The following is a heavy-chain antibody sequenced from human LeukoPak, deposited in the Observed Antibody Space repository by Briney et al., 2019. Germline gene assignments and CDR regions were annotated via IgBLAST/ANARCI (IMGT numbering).Heavy chain of an antibody. CDR2: TSGSGGST. Sequence: PGGSLRLSCAASGFTFSSYSMNWVRQAPGKGLEWVSATSGSGGSTYYADSVKGRFTISRDNSKNTLYLQMNSLRAEDTAVYYCAKEGYGKSSYAPSHFDYWGQGTLVTVSS. V-gene: IGHV3-23*01. J-gene: IGHJ4*02. CDR1: GFTFSSYS. CDR3: AKEGYGKSSYAPSHFDY. D-gene: IGHD2-2*01.